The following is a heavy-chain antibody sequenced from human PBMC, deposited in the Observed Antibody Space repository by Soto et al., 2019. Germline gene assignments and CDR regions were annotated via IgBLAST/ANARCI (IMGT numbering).Heavy chain of an antibody. D-gene: IGHD3-10*01. CDR1: GGSFSGYY. J-gene: IGHJ6*03. CDR2: INHSGST. V-gene: IGHV4-34*01. Sequence: SETLSLTCAVYGGSFSGYYWSWIRQPPGKGLEWIGEINHSGSTNYNPSLKSRVTISVDTSKNQFSLKLSSVTAADTAVYYCARGSRVVRGVIIDYYYYYYMDVWGKGTAVTVSS. CDR3: ARGSRVVRGVIIDYYYYYYMDV.